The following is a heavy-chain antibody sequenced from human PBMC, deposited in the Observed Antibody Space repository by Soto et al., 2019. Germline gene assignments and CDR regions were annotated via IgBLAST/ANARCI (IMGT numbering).Heavy chain of an antibody. CDR2: IYHSGST. CDR1: GGSISSSNW. J-gene: IGHJ4*02. Sequence: QVQLQESGPGLVKPSGTLSLTCAVSGGSISSSNWWSWVRQPPGKGLEWIGEIYHSGSTNYNPSLKSRVNRSVDKSKNQFSLKLSSVTAADTAVYYCARGDIAARRPLDYWGQGTLVTVSS. CDR3: ARGDIAARRPLDY. V-gene: IGHV4-4*02. D-gene: IGHD6-6*01.